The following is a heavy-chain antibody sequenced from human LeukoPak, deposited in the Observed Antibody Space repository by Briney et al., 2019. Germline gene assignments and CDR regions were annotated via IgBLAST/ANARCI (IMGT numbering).Heavy chain of an antibody. CDR3: ARGLQSGSYWINWFDP. J-gene: IGHJ5*02. CDR1: GGSISSGSYY. D-gene: IGHD6-6*01. Sequence: PSETLSLTCTVSGGSISSGSYYWSWIRQPAGKGLEWIGRIYTSGSTNYNPSLKSRVTISVDTSKNQFSLKLSSVTAADTAVYYCARGLQSGSYWINWFDPWGQGTLVTVSS. V-gene: IGHV4-61*02. CDR2: IYTSGST.